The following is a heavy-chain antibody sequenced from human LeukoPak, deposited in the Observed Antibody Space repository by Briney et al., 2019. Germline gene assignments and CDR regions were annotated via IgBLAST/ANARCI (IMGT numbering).Heavy chain of an antibody. Sequence: ASVKVSCKASGYTFTSYGISWVRQAPGQGLEWMGWISAYNGNTNYAQKLQGRVTMTTDTSTSTAYMELRSLRSDDTAVYYCARVSTNSRVGGYDPQWYFDLWGRGTLVTVSS. V-gene: IGHV1-18*01. CDR1: GYTFTSYG. D-gene: IGHD5-12*01. CDR2: ISAYNGNT. J-gene: IGHJ2*01. CDR3: ARVSTNSRVGGYDPQWYFDL.